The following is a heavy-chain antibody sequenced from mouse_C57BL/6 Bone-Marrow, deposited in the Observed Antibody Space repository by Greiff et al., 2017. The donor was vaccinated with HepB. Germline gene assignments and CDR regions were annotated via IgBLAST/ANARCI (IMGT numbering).Heavy chain of an antibody. Sequence: VQLQQPGAELVRPGTSVKLSCKASGYTFTSYWMHWVKQRPGQGLEWIGVIDPSDSYTNYNHKFKGKATLTVDTSSSTAYMQLSSLTSEDSAVSYCARLLFPFAYWGQGTLVTVSA. CDR1: GYTFTSYW. J-gene: IGHJ3*01. CDR3: ARLLFPFAY. CDR2: IDPSDSYT. V-gene: IGHV1-59*01.